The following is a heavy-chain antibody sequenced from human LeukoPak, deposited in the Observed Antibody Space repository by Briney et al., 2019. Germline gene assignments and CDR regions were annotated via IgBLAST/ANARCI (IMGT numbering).Heavy chain of an antibody. D-gene: IGHD3-10*01. CDR1: GFSFSSYA. CDR3: ARGTMASDF. V-gene: IGHV3-23*01. J-gene: IGHJ4*02. CDR2: ISGSGDST. Sequence: GGSLRLSCAASGFSFSSYAMSWVRQAPGKGLEWVSAISGSGDSTYYADSVKGRFTISRDNSKNTLYLQMNSLRAEDTAMYYCARGTMASDFWGQGTLVTVSS.